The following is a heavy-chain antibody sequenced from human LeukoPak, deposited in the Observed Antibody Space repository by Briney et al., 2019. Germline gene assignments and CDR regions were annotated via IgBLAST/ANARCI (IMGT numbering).Heavy chain of an antibody. D-gene: IGHD4-17*01. Sequence: SETLSLTCTVSGGSISSSSYYWGWIRQPPGKGLDWVGNIYYSGSTYYNPSLKSRVTISADTSKNQFSLKLSSVTAADTAVYYCASSDYGDYGDAFDIWGQGTMVTVSS. CDR1: GGSISSSSYY. V-gene: IGHV4-39*01. CDR3: ASSDYGDYGDAFDI. CDR2: IYYSGST. J-gene: IGHJ3*02.